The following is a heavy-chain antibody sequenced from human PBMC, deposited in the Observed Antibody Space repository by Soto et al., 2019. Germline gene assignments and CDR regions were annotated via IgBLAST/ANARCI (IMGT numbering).Heavy chain of an antibody. CDR1: GFIVSSKY. CDR2: LYTDDTT. V-gene: IGHV3-53*01. CDR3: ARVGAVAAVDY. D-gene: IGHD6-19*01. Sequence: EVQLVESGGGLIQPGGSLRLSCAASGFIVSSKYMSWVRQAPGKGLEWVSILYTDDTTYYADSVKGRFTISRDNSKNTLYLQMNRLRAEDTAVYYCARVGAVAAVDYWGQGTLVTVSS. J-gene: IGHJ4*02.